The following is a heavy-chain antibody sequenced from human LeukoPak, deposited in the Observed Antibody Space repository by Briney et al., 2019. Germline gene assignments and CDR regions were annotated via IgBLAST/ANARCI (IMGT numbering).Heavy chain of an antibody. J-gene: IGHJ4*02. V-gene: IGHV4-39*07. D-gene: IGHD1-20*01. CDR2: IYYSGST. CDR3: AKDRYTWNY. Sequence: SETLSLTCTVSRGSISSSSYYWGWIRQPPGKGLEWIGSIYYSGSTYYNPSLKSRVTISVDTSKNQFSLKLSSVTAADTAVYYCAKDRYTWNYWGQGTLVTVSS. CDR1: RGSISSSSYY.